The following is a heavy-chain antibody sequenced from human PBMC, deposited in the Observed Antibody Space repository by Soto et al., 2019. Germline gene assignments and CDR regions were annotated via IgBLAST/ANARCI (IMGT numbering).Heavy chain of an antibody. J-gene: IGHJ4*02. Sequence: SETLSLTCTVSGNSISTGAYYWSWLRQHPVKGLEWIGHIFYSGNTHYSPSLESRVTISVDTSKNQFSIKLTSVTVADTAVYYCAREGRSAAPQAGFDLWGQGTLVTVSS. D-gene: IGHD3-10*01. CDR1: GNSISTGAYY. CDR2: IFYSGNT. V-gene: IGHV4-31*03. CDR3: AREGRSAAPQAGFDL.